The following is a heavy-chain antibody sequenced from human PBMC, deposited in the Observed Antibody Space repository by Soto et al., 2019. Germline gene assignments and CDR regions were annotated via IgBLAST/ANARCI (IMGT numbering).Heavy chain of an antibody. D-gene: IGHD3-10*01. V-gene: IGHV1-46*01. Sequence: ASVKVSCKASGYTFTSYYMHWVRQAPGQGLEWMGIINPSGGSTSYAQKFQGRVTMTRDTSTSTVYMELSSLRSEDTAVYYCARDSSPIWYYYGSEGSNWFDPWGQGTLVTVSS. CDR3: ARDSSPIWYYYGSEGSNWFDP. CDR1: GYTFTSYY. J-gene: IGHJ5*02. CDR2: INPSGGST.